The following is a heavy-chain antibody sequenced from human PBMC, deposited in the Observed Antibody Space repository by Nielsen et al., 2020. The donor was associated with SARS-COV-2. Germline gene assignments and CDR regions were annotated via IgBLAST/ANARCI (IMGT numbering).Heavy chain of an antibody. V-gene: IGHV3-7*01. J-gene: IGHJ4*02. CDR3: ARVGICFGELLLTIASVDY. CDR2: IKQDGSEK. CDR1: GFTFSSYW. D-gene: IGHD3-10*01. Sequence: GESLKISCAASGFTFSSYWMSWVRQAPGKGLEWVANIKQDGSEKYYVDSVKGRFTISRDNAKNSLYLQMNSLRAVDTAVYYCARVGICFGELLLTIASVDYWGQGTLVTVSS.